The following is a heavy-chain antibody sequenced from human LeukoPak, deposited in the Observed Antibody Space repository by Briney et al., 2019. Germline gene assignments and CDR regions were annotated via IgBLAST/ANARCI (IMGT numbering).Heavy chain of an antibody. CDR3: AKDRGYNYGDYFDY. V-gene: IGHV3-23*01. J-gene: IGHJ4*02. Sequence: GGSLRLSCAASGFTFSSYAMNWVRQAPGKGLEWVSGISGSGGSTYYADSVKGRFTISRDNSKNTLYLQMNSLRADDTAVYYCAKDRGYNYGDYFDYWGQGTLVTVSS. D-gene: IGHD3-22*01. CDR2: ISGSGGST. CDR1: GFTFSSYA.